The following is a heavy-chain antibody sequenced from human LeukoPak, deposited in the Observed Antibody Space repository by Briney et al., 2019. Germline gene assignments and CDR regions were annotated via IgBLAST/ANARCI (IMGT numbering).Heavy chain of an antibody. D-gene: IGHD6-13*01. CDR1: GYTFTSYY. Sequence: ASVEVSCKASGYTFTSYYMHWVRQAPGRGLEWMGIINPSGGSTSYAQKFQGRVTMTRDTSTSTVYMELSSLRFEDTAVYYCARALGYSSSWYSFWFDPWGQGTLVTVSS. J-gene: IGHJ5*02. CDR3: ARALGYSSSWYSFWFDP. CDR2: INPSGGST. V-gene: IGHV1-46*01.